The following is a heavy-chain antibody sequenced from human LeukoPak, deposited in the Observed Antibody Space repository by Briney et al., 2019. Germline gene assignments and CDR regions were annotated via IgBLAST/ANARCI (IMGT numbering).Heavy chain of an antibody. D-gene: IGHD3-10*01. Sequence: GGTLRLSCAASGFTFSSYGMSWVRQAPGKGLEWVSAISGGGGSTYYADSVKGRFTISRDNSKNTLYLQMNSLRAEDTAVYYCAKALDYYGSGRRYNWFDPWGQGTLVTVSS. J-gene: IGHJ5*02. CDR1: GFTFSSYG. CDR2: ISGGGGST. V-gene: IGHV3-23*01. CDR3: AKALDYYGSGRRYNWFDP.